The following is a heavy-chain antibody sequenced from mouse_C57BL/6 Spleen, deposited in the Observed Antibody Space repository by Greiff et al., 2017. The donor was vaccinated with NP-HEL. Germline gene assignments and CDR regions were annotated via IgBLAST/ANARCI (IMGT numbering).Heavy chain of an antibody. CDR2: ISDGGSYT. V-gene: IGHV5-4*01. Sequence: EVQLVESGGGLVKPGGSLKLSCAASGFTFSSYAMSWVRQTPEKRLEWVATISDGGSYTYYPDNVKGRFTISRDHAKNNLYLQMSHLKSEDTAMYYCARELATMVTTGFAYWGQGTLVTVSA. D-gene: IGHD2-2*01. CDR3: ARELATMVTTGFAY. CDR1: GFTFSSYA. J-gene: IGHJ3*01.